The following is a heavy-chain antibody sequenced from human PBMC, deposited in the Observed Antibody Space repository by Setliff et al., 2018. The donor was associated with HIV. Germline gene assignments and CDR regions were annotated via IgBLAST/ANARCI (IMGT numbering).Heavy chain of an antibody. J-gene: IGHJ4*02. D-gene: IGHD4-17*01. Sequence: GESLKISCKGSGYNFNSYWIGWVRQMPGKGLEWMGIIYPGDSDTRYSPSFQGQVTMSVDKSINTAYLQWSSLKTSDTAFYFCARGADYRDVWGQGTLVTVSS. CDR1: GYNFNSYW. CDR2: IYPGDSDT. CDR3: ARGADYRDV. V-gene: IGHV5-51*01.